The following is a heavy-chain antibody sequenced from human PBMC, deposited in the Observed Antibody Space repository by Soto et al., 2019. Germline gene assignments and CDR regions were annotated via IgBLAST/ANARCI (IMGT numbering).Heavy chain of an antibody. CDR1: GGTFSRYT. CDR3: ASHFTGVLVLGTSPPGGDNYGWDV. Sequence: QVQLVQSGAEVKKPGSSVKVSCKASGGTFSRYTFTWVRQAPGQGLEWMGRIIPIVDIPNYAQNFQGRVTMTADKSTSPAYMELSSLTSDDTAVYYCASHFTGVLVLGTSPPGGDNYGWDVWGQGTTVSVS. D-gene: IGHD2-15*01. V-gene: IGHV1-69*02. CDR2: IIPIVDIP. J-gene: IGHJ6*02.